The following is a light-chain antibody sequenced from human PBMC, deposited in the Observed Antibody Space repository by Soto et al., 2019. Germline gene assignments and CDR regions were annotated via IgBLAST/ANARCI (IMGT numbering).Light chain of an antibody. V-gene: IGLV2-23*01. CDR2: EGS. Sequence: QSVLTQPASVSGSPGQSITISCTGTSSDVGSYNLVSRYQQYPGKAPKLMIYEGSKRPSGVSNRFSGSKSGNTASLTISGLQAEDEADYYCCSYAGSSTYVFGTGTKLTVL. CDR3: CSYAGSSTYV. J-gene: IGLJ1*01. CDR1: SSDVGSYNL.